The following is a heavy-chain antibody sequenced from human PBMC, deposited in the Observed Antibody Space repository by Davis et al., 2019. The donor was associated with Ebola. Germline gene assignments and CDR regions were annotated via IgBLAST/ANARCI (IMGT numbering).Heavy chain of an antibody. CDR3: EREAPPGYCSGGSCYYWFDP. D-gene: IGHD2-15*01. V-gene: IGHV1-18*04. Sequence: AASVKVSCKASGYTFTSYGISWVRQAPGQGIEGMGWINPHNGNTNYAQKLQGRVTMTTDTSTSTAYMGLSSLRSEDTAVYYCEREAPPGYCSGGSCYYWFDPWGQGTLVTVSS. CDR1: GYTFTSYG. CDR2: INPHNGNT. J-gene: IGHJ5*02.